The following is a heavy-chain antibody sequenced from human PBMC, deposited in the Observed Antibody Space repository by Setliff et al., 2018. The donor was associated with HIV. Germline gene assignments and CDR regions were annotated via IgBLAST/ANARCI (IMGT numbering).Heavy chain of an antibody. CDR2: IIPSGGST. CDR3: ARDGASGSGYYWADY. D-gene: IGHD3-3*01. Sequence: ASVKVSCKASGYTFTKSIIHWVRQAPGQGLEWMGAIIPSGGSTGYAEKFRARVTLTRDTSTSTVYMELSGLREEDTAVYYCARDGASGSGYYWADYWGQGTLVTV. CDR1: GYTFTKSI. J-gene: IGHJ4*02. V-gene: IGHV1-46*01.